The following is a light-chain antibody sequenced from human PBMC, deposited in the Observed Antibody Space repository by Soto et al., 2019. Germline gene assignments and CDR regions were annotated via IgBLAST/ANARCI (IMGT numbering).Light chain of an antibody. CDR2: GAS. V-gene: IGKV3-20*01. J-gene: IGKJ5*01. Sequence: EIVLTQSPATLSVSPGERATLSCRASLSVSRNLAWYQQKPGQAPRLLIYGASSRATGIPDRFSGSGSGTDFTLTISKVEPEDFAVYYCQQYGTPRSVTFGQGTRLEIK. CDR3: QQYGTPRSVT. CDR1: LSVSRN.